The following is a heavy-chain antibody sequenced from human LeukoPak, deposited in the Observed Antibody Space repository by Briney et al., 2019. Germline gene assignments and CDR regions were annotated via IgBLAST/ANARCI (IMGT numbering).Heavy chain of an antibody. CDR2: ISDNGGDR. CDR3: TRHSDPYCSRANCYVDNFYGLDV. Sequence: GGSLRLSCAASGFTFNNYPMSWVRQAPGKGLEWVSAISDNGGDRKYAGSVKGRFTISRDDSNTAYLQMNSLKTENTAVYYCTRHSDPYCSRANCYVDNFYGLDVWGQGTRVTVSS. CDR1: GFTFNNYP. D-gene: IGHD2-2*01. V-gene: IGHV3-23*01. J-gene: IGHJ6*02.